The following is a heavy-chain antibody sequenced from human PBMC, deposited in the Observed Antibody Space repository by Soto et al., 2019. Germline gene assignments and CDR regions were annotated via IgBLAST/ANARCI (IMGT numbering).Heavy chain of an antibody. CDR1: GFTVSSNY. Sequence: GGSLRLSCAASGFTVSSNYMSWVRQAPGKGLEWVSVIYSGGSTYYADSVKGRLTISRDNSKNTLYLQMNSLRAEDTAVYYCARELKWQLVRTNAFDIWGQGTMVTVSS. CDR2: IYSGGST. J-gene: IGHJ3*02. V-gene: IGHV3-53*01. D-gene: IGHD6-6*01. CDR3: ARELKWQLVRTNAFDI.